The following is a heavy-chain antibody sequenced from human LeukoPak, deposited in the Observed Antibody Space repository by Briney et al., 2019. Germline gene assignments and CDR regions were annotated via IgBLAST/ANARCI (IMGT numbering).Heavy chain of an antibody. Sequence: PGGSLRLSCAASGFTFSSYSMNWVRQAPGKGLEWVSSISSSSSYIYYADSVKGRFTISRDNAKNSLYLQMNSLRAEDTAVYYCAKDSSSSWYAFDYWGQGTLVTVPS. V-gene: IGHV3-21*01. D-gene: IGHD6-13*01. CDR1: GFTFSSYS. CDR2: ISSSSSYI. J-gene: IGHJ4*02. CDR3: AKDSSSSWYAFDY.